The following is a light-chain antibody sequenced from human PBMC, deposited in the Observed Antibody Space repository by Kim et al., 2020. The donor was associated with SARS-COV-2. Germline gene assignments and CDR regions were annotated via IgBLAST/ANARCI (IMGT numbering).Light chain of an antibody. CDR2: GAS. CDR3: QHYGNSLWT. CDR1: QSVTNTF. Sequence: SPGERATLSCRVSQSVTNTFLAWYQQKPGQAPRLLIYGASSRATDIPDRFSGSGSGTDFTLIISRLQPEDFAVYYCQHYGNSLWTFGQGTKVDNQT. V-gene: IGKV3-20*01. J-gene: IGKJ1*01.